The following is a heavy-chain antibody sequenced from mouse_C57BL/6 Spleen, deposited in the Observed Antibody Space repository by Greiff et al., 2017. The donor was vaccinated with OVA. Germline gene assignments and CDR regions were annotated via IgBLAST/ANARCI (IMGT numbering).Heavy chain of an antibody. V-gene: IGHV1-55*01. J-gene: IGHJ2*01. CDR2: NYPGSGST. D-gene: IGHD1-1*01. Sequence: QVQLKESGAELVKPGASVKMSCKASGYTFTSYWITWVKQRPGQGLEWIGDNYPGSGSTNYNEKFKSKATLTVVTSSSPAYMQLSSLTSEASAVYYCARECGLFITTVGGTYYFDYWGQGTTLTVSS. CDR3: ARECGLFITTVGGTYYFDY. CDR1: GYTFTSYW.